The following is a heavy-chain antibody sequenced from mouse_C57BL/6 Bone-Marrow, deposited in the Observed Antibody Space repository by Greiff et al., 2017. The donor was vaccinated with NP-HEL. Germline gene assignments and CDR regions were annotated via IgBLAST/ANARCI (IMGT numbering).Heavy chain of an antibody. D-gene: IGHD4-1*01. Sequence: QVQLQQPGAELVKPGASVKLSCKASGYTFTSYWMHWVKQRPGQGLEWIGMIHPNSGSTNYNEKFKSKATLTVDKSSSTAYMQLSSLTSEDSAVYYCARVGLGPYAMDYGDQGTSVTVSS. CDR1: GYTFTSYW. CDR3: ARVGLGPYAMDY. J-gene: IGHJ4*01. CDR2: IHPNSGST. V-gene: IGHV1-64*01.